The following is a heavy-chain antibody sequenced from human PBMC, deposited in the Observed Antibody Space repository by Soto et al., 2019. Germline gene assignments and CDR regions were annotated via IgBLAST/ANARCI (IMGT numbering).Heavy chain of an antibody. CDR2: IIPIFGTA. CDR1: GGTFSSYA. D-gene: IGHD6-6*01. CDR3: ARGYIAARPYNWFDP. Sequence: SVKVSCKASGGTFSSYAISWVRQAPGQGLEWMGGIIPIFGTANYAQKFQGRVTITADKSTSTAYMELRSLRSDDTAVYYCARGYIAARPYNWFDPWGQGTLVTVSS. J-gene: IGHJ5*02. V-gene: IGHV1-69*06.